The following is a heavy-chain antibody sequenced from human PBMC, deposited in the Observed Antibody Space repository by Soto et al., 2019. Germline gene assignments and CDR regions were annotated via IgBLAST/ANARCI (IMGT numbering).Heavy chain of an antibody. V-gene: IGHV3-30-3*01. CDR1: GFTFSSYA. CDR3: ARDGGWFGELGYGMDV. Sequence: PGGSLRLSCAASGFTFSSYAMHWVRQAPGKGLEWVAVISYDGSNKYYADSVKGRFTISRDNSKNTLYLQMNSLRAEDTAVYYCARDGGWFGELGYGMDVWGQGTTVTVSS. CDR2: ISYDGSNK. J-gene: IGHJ6*02. D-gene: IGHD3-10*01.